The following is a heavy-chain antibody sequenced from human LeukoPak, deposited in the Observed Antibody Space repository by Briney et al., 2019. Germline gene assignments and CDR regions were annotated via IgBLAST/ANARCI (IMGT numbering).Heavy chain of an antibody. D-gene: IGHD2-15*01. J-gene: IGHJ4*02. Sequence: ASEKVSCKASGYTFTSYGISWVRQAPGQGLEWMGWISAYNGNTNYAQKLQGRVTMTTDTSTSTAYMELRSLRSDDTAVYYCARGCSGGSCSRFPLGYWGQGTRVTVSS. V-gene: IGHV1-18*01. CDR1: GYTFTSYG. CDR3: ARGCSGGSCSRFPLGY. CDR2: ISAYNGNT.